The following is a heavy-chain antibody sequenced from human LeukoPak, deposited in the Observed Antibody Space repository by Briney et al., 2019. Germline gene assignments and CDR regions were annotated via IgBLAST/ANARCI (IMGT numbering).Heavy chain of an antibody. Sequence: PSETLSLTCTDSGGSISSHYWSWIRQPPGKGLEWIGYIYYSGSTNYNPSLKSRVTISVDTSKNQFFLKLSSVTAEDTAVYYCARDNPRDDFARAVAGTGWFDPWGQGTLVTVSS. D-gene: IGHD6-19*01. V-gene: IGHV4-59*11. CDR2: IYYSGST. CDR1: GGSISSHY. CDR3: ARDNPRDDFARAVAGTGWFDP. J-gene: IGHJ5*02.